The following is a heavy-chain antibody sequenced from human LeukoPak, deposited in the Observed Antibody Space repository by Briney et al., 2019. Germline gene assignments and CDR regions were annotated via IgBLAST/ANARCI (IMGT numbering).Heavy chain of an antibody. D-gene: IGHD1-26*01. Sequence: SETLSLTCTVSGGSISSYYWSWIRQPPGKGLEWIGYIYYSGSTNYNPSLKSRVTISVDTSKNQFSLKLSSVTAADTAVYYCAGVVGYGRPNYGMDVWGQGTTVTVSS. CDR3: AGVVGYGRPNYGMDV. V-gene: IGHV4-59*01. CDR1: GGSISSYY. CDR2: IYYSGST. J-gene: IGHJ6*02.